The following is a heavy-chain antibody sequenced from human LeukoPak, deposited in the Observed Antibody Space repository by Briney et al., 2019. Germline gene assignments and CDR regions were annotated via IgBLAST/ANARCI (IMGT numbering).Heavy chain of an antibody. CDR2: ISSSSSYI. V-gene: IGHV3-21*01. J-gene: IGHJ6*02. CDR1: GFTFSSYS. Sequence: GGSLRLSCAASGFTFSSYSMNWVRQAPGKGLEWVSSISSSSSYIYYADSVKGRFTISRDNAKNSLYLQMNSLRAEDTAVYYCARDTYYDFWSGYYGAIYGMDVWGQGTTVTDSS. D-gene: IGHD3-3*01. CDR3: ARDTYYDFWSGYYGAIYGMDV.